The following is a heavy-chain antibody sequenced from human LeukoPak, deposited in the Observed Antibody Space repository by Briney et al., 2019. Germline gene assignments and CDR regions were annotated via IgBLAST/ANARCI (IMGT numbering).Heavy chain of an antibody. CDR1: GFTFGNYA. Sequence: GGSLRLSCAASGFTFGNYAMTWVRQAPGEGLEWVSSISGSGGSPIYADSVQGQFTISRDNSKSTLCLQMNSLRAEDTAVYYCAKQLGYCSDGSCYFPYWGQGTLVTVSS. CDR3: AKQLGYCSDGSCYFPY. J-gene: IGHJ4*02. CDR2: ISGSGGSP. D-gene: IGHD2-15*01. V-gene: IGHV3-23*01.